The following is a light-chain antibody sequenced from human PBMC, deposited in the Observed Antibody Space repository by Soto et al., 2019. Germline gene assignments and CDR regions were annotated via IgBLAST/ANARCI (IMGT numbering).Light chain of an antibody. CDR2: DAS. J-gene: IGKJ1*01. Sequence: DIQMTQSPSTLSASVGYRFTITCRASQSISSWLAWYQQKPVKAPKLLIYDASSLESGVPSRFSGSGSGTEFTLTISSLQPDDFATYYCQQYNSYWTFGQGTTGDIK. V-gene: IGKV1-5*01. CDR1: QSISSW. CDR3: QQYNSYWT.